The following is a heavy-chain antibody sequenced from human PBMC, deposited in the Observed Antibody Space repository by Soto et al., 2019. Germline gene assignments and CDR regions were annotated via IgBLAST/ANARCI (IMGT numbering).Heavy chain of an antibody. Sequence: QLQLQESGQGLVKPSETLSLACTVSGGSISSNSYYWDWIRQPPGKGLEWIGSMYYSGATYHNPSLQSRVTISVDTSKNQFSLHLSSVTAADPAVYYCARHAAYDSVWGKSDGSDYWGQGTLVTVSS. CDR2: MYYSGAT. J-gene: IGHJ4*02. V-gene: IGHV4-39*01. CDR1: GGSISSNSYY. CDR3: ARHAAYDSVWGKSDGSDY. D-gene: IGHD3-16*01.